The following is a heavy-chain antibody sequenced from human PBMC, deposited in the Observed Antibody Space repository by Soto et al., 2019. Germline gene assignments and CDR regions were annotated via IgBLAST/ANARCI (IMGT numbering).Heavy chain of an antibody. V-gene: IGHV1-69*01. CDR1: GGTFSSYA. Sequence: QVQLVQSGAEVKKPGSSVKVSCKASGGTFSSYAISWVRQAPGQGLEWMGGIIPIFGTANYAQKFQGRVTITADESTSTAYMELRSLRSEDTAVYYCARRGVGATSYYYYGMDVWGQGTTVTVSS. J-gene: IGHJ6*02. CDR2: IIPIFGTA. D-gene: IGHD1-26*01. CDR3: ARRGVGATSYYYYGMDV.